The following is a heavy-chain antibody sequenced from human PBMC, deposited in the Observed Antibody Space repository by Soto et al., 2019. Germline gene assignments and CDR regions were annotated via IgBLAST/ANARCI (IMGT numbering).Heavy chain of an antibody. D-gene: IGHD4-17*01. Sequence: QVQLQESGPGLVKPSQTLSLTCSVSGGSVSSGDYYWSWIRLHPGKGLEWIGYIYYSGSTYYNPSLKSRVTISVDTSKNQFSLKLGSVTAADTAVYYCARAPSYGGNSEEFDYWGQGTLVTVSS. CDR1: GGSVSSGDYY. CDR2: IYYSGST. CDR3: ARAPSYGGNSEEFDY. J-gene: IGHJ4*02. V-gene: IGHV4-31*03.